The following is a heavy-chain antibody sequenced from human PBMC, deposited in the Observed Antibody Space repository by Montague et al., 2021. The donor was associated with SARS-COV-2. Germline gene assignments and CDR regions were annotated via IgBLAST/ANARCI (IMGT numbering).Heavy chain of an antibody. Sequence: SLRLSCAASGFTFSSYSMNWVRQAPGKGLEWVSFISTSSSTIYYADPVKGRFPISRDNAKNSLYLQMNSLRDEDTAVYYCARDGGTISLFGVLSVLRDFDYWGQGTLATVSS. CDR2: ISTSSSTI. CDR1: GFTFSSYS. V-gene: IGHV3-48*02. CDR3: ARDGGTISLFGVLSVLRDFDY. D-gene: IGHD3-3*02. J-gene: IGHJ4*02.